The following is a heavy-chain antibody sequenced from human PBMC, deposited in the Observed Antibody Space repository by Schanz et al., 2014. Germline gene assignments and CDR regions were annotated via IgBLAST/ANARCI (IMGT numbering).Heavy chain of an antibody. CDR1: GYSFTKYG. CDR2: ISVYHGHT. V-gene: IGHV1-18*01. CDR3: ARETTIITGGAFDV. Sequence: QVQLVQSGSEVKKPGDSVKVSCETSGYSFTKYGINWVRQAPGQGLEWMGWISVYHGHTNYAEKVHGRVTMTTDTSASAAYMERRSLISDDTAVYYCARETTIITGGAFDVGGQGTMVTVSS. D-gene: IGHD3-9*01. J-gene: IGHJ3*01.